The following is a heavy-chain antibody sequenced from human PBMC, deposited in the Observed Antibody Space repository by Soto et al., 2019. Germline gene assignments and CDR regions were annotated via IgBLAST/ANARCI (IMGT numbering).Heavy chain of an antibody. V-gene: IGHV1-69*13. CDR3: ARDIFPNYDSSGDHDSPAFDI. D-gene: IGHD3-22*01. J-gene: IGHJ3*02. Sequence: SVKVCCKASGVTFSSYGISWVRQAPGQGLEWMGGIIPIFGTANYAQKFQGRVTITADESTSTAYMELSSLRSEDTAVYYCARDIFPNYDSSGDHDSPAFDIWGQGTMVTVSS. CDR2: IIPIFGTA. CDR1: GVTFSSYG.